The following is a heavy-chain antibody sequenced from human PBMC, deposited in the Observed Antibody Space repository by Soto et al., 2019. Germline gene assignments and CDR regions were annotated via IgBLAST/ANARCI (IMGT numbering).Heavy chain of an antibody. J-gene: IGHJ6*02. CDR1: GGTFSSYA. CDR3: ARSRYYYDSSGYYLGDYYYYSMDV. Sequence: QVQLVQSGAEVKKPGSSVKVSCKASGGTFSSYAISWVRQAPGQGLEWMGGIIPIFGTANYAQKFQGRVTITADESTSTAYMELSSLRSEYTAVYYCARSRYYYDSSGYYLGDYYYYSMDVWGQGTTVTVSS. D-gene: IGHD3-22*01. V-gene: IGHV1-69*01. CDR2: IIPIFGTA.